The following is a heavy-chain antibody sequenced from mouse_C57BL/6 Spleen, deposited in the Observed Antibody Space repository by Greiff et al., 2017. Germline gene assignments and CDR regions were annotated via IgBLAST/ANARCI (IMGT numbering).Heavy chain of an antibody. V-gene: IGHV5-6*01. CDR1: GFTFSSYG. CDR2: ISSGGSYT. D-gene: IGHD1-1*01. J-gene: IGHJ4*01. Sequence: EVKLMESGGDLVKPGGSLKLSCAASGFTFSSYGMSWVRQTPDERLEWVATISSGGSYTYYPDSVKGRFTISRDNAKNTLYLQMSSLKSEDTAMYYCARHEGSYGSSYYAMDYWGQGTSVTVSS. CDR3: ARHEGSYGSSYYAMDY.